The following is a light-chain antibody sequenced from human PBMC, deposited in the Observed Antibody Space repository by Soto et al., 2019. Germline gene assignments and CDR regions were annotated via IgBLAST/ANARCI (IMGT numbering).Light chain of an antibody. Sequence: QSALTQPASVSGSRGQSITISCTGTSSDVGDYNYVSWYQQHPGKAPKLVIFDVSDRPSGVSNRFSGSKSGNTASLTISGLQAEDEADYYCSSYTSSSTRVFGTGTKLTVL. CDR3: SSYTSSSTRV. CDR2: DVS. V-gene: IGLV2-14*01. J-gene: IGLJ1*01. CDR1: SSDVGDYNY.